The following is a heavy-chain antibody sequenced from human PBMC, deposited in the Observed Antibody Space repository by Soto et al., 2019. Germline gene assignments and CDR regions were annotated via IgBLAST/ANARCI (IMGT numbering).Heavy chain of an antibody. CDR3: ARPRVPYDSSGYYSA. V-gene: IGHV3-11*06. Sequence: PGGSLRLSCSASGFTFSDYYMSWIRQAPGKGLEWVSYISSSSSYTNYADSVKGRFTISRDNAKNSLYLQMNSRRAEDTVVYYCARPRVPYDSSGYYSAWGQGTLVTVSS. CDR1: GFTFSDYY. D-gene: IGHD3-22*01. CDR2: ISSSSSYT. J-gene: IGHJ5*02.